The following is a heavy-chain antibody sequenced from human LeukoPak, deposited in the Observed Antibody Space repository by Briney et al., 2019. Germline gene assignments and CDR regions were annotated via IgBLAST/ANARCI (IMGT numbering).Heavy chain of an antibody. Sequence: PGGSLRLSCAASGFTFSSYAMSWVRQAPGRWLEWVSAISGSGGSTYYADSVKGRFTISRDNSKNTLYLQMNSLRAEDTAVYYCATGGSSWYRFDYWGQGTLVTVSS. V-gene: IGHV3-23*01. D-gene: IGHD6-13*01. CDR1: GFTFSSYA. CDR2: ISGSGGST. CDR3: ATGGSSWYRFDY. J-gene: IGHJ4*02.